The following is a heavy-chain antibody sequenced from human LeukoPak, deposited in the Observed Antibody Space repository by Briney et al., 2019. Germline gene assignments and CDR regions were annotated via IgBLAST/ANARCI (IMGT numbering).Heavy chain of an antibody. CDR3: ARRYSYGSDY. D-gene: IGHD5-18*01. J-gene: IGHJ4*02. V-gene: IGHV3-33*01. CDR1: GFTFSNYG. CDR2: TWYDGSNK. Sequence: GGSLRLSCAASGFTFSNYGMHWVRQAPGKGLEWVAVTWYDGSNKYYPDSVKGRFTISRDNSKNTLYLQMNSLRAEDTAVYYCARRYSYGSDYWGQGTLVTVSS.